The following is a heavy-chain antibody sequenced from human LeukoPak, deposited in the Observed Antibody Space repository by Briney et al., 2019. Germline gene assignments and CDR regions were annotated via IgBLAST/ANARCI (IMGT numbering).Heavy chain of an antibody. CDR2: INHSGSN. J-gene: IGHJ4*02. D-gene: IGHD6-19*01. Sequence: PSETLSLTCAVYGGSFSGYYWSWIRQPPGKGLEWVGEINHSGSNNYNPSLKSRVTISGATAKNPFSLKLSYVTAADTAVYYCARGRESSAAGTFDYWGQGNLCTVSS. CDR3: ARGRESSAAGTFDY. V-gene: IGHV4-34*01. CDR1: GGSFSGYY.